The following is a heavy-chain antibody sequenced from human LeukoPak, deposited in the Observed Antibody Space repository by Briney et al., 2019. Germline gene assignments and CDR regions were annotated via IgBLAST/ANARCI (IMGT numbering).Heavy chain of an antibody. V-gene: IGHV4-59*12. CDR1: GGSISSYY. J-gene: IGHJ4*02. CDR3: ARDRVRYYDSSGYDY. CDR2: IYYSGST. Sequence: SETLSLTCTVSGGSISSYYWSWIRQPPGKGLEWIGYIYYSGSTNYNPSLKSRVTISVDTSKNQFSLKLSSVTAADTAVYYCARDRVRYYDSSGYDYWGQGTLVTVSS. D-gene: IGHD3-22*01.